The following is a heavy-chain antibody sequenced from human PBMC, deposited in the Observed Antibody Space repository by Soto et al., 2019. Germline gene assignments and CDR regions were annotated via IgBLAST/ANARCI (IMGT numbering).Heavy chain of an antibody. J-gene: IGHJ6*03. V-gene: IGHV3-9*01. CDR2: ISWTSGSI. CDR1: GFTFDDYA. CDR3: AKDALRVSDQTIPYYMDV. D-gene: IGHD1-26*01. Sequence: GGSLRLSCAASGFTFDDYAMHWVRQAPGKGLEWVSGISWTSGSIGYADSVKGRFTISRDNAKNSLYLQMNRLRAEDTALYYCAKDALRVSDQTIPYYMDVWGKGTTVTVSS.